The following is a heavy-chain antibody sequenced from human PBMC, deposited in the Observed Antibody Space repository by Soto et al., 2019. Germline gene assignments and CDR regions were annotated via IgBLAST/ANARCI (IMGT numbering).Heavy chain of an antibody. J-gene: IGHJ4*02. CDR3: ARGRYGDY. D-gene: IGHD1-1*01. V-gene: IGHV1-18*01. Sequence: QVHLVQSGAEVKKPGASVKVSCKGSGYTFTSYGITWVRQAPGQGLEWMGWISAHNGNTNYAQKLQGRVTVTRDTSTSPAYMELRSLRSVDTAVYYCARGRYGDYWGQGALVTVSS. CDR2: ISAHNGNT. CDR1: GYTFTSYG.